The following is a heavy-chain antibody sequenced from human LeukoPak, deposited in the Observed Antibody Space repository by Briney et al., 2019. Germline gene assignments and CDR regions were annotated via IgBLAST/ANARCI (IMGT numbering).Heavy chain of an antibody. CDR3: ARSGSGCYPLGNY. V-gene: IGHV1-2*02. Sequence: ASVKVSCKASGYTFTGYYMHWVRQAPGQGLEWMGWINPNSGGTNYAQKFQGRVTMTRDTSISTAYTELSRLRSDDTAVYYCARSGSGCYPLGNYWGQGTLVTVSS. D-gene: IGHD1-26*01. J-gene: IGHJ4*02. CDR2: INPNSGGT. CDR1: GYTFTGYY.